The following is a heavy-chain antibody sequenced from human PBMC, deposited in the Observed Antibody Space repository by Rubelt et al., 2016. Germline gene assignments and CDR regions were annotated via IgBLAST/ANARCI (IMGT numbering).Heavy chain of an antibody. J-gene: IGHJ4*02. Sequence: QVQLQQWGAGLLKPSETLSLTCAVYGGSFSGYYWSWIRQPHGKGLEWIGEINHSGIPNYNPSLKIRVNISLDTSKNQFSLKLSSVTAAATAVYYCARVLRRGSSAWGQGTLVTVSS. CDR1: GGSFSGYY. CDR3: ARVLRRGSSA. D-gene: IGHD6-6*01. CDR2: INHSGIP. V-gene: IGHV4-34*01.